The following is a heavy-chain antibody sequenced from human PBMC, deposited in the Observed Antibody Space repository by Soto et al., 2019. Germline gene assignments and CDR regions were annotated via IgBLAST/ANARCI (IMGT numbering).Heavy chain of an antibody. CDR2: ISSSSTI. V-gene: IGHV3-48*04. Sequence: GGSLRLSCAASGFTFSSYSMNWVRQAPGKGLEWVSYISSSSTIYYADSVKGRFTISRDNAKNSLYLQMNSLRAEDTAVYYCARDYYDSSGYYPRFDDWGQGTRVTVAS. CDR3: ARDYYDSSGYYPRFDD. D-gene: IGHD3-22*01. J-gene: IGHJ4*02. CDR1: GFTFSSYS.